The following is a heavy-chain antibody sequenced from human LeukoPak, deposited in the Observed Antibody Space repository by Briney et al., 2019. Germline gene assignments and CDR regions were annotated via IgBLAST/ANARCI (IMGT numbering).Heavy chain of an antibody. CDR3: ATLGRAAGNAFDI. Sequence: SDTLSLTCSLSGHPISFHFGSCPPHPPGKALEWLGHTYYGGSTDHNPSLASRVTVSADTSKNQFSLKLSSVTAADTAVYYCATLGRAAGNAFDIWGQGRVVIVSS. J-gene: IGHJ3*02. V-gene: IGHV4-59*07. CDR2: TYYGGST. CDR1: GHPISFHF. D-gene: IGHD1-26*01.